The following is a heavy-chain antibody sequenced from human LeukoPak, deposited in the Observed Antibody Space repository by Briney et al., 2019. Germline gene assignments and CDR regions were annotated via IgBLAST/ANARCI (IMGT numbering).Heavy chain of an antibody. V-gene: IGHV1-18*01. Sequence: ASVKVSCKAAGYNFRNYGIGWVRQARRQGLEWMGWITAGNGNTNDAQKVQGRVTMTTDTSTSTDYMELRSLRSDDTDVYFCARDSTRGYSYGYNAFDIWGQGTMVTVSS. CDR1: GYNFRNYG. CDR3: ARDSTRGYSYGYNAFDI. D-gene: IGHD5-18*01. J-gene: IGHJ3*02. CDR2: ITAGNGNT.